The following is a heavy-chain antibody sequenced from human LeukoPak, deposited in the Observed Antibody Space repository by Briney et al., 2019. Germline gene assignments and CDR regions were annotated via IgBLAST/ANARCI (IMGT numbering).Heavy chain of an antibody. Sequence: NTSETLSLTCTVSGGSISSYYWSWIRQPPGKGLEWIGYIYYSGSTNYNPSLKSRVTISVDTSKNQFSLKLSSVTAADTAVYYCARVEHRGLGYYDSSGYHYYFDYWGQGTLVTVSS. V-gene: IGHV4-59*01. D-gene: IGHD3-22*01. CDR3: ARVEHRGLGYYDSSGYHYYFDY. J-gene: IGHJ4*02. CDR1: GGSISSYY. CDR2: IYYSGST.